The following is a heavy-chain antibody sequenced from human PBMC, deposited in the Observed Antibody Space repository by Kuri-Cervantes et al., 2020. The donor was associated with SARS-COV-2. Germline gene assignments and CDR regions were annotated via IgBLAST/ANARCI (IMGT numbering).Heavy chain of an antibody. J-gene: IGHJ3*02. V-gene: IGHV3-53*05. CDR3: ARGNTMVRGVDAFDI. Sequence: GGSLRLSCAASGFSFSDHYMDWVRQAPGKGLEWVSVIYSGGSTYYADSVKGRFTISRDNSKNTLYLQMNSLRSEDTAVYYCARGNTMVRGVDAFDIWGQGAMVTVSS. CDR1: GFSFSDHY. CDR2: IYSGGST. D-gene: IGHD3-10*01.